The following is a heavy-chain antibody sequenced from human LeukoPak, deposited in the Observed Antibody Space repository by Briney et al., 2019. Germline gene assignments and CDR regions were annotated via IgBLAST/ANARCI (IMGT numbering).Heavy chain of an antibody. J-gene: IGHJ3*02. Sequence: ASVKVSCKASGYTFTGYYMHWVRQAPGQGLEWMGWINPNSGGTNYAQKFQGRVTMTRDTSIGTAYMELSRLRSDDTPMYYCARPWYYGDYALDAFDIWGQGTMVTVSS. V-gene: IGHV1-2*02. D-gene: IGHD4-17*01. CDR1: GYTFTGYY. CDR3: ARPWYYGDYALDAFDI. CDR2: INPNSGGT.